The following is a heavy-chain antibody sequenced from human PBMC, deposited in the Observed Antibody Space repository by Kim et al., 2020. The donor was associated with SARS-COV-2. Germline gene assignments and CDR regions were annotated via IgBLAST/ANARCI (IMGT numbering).Heavy chain of an antibody. CDR3: ARDPITGVGGAHLSHYGMDV. D-gene: IGHD1-26*01. CDR1: GGSISSTNYY. V-gene: IGHV4-39*07. Sequence: SETLSFTCTVSGGSISSTNYYWGWFRQPPGKGLEWIGSIYYSGRTYYNPSLKSRVTISADTSKTQLSLQLSSVTAADTAVYYCARDPITGVGGAHLSHYGMDVWGQGTTVTVSS. J-gene: IGHJ6*02. CDR2: IYYSGRT.